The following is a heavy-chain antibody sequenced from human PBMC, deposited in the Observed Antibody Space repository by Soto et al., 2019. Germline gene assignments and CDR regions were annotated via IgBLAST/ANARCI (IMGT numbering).Heavy chain of an antibody. Sequence: QVQLQESGPGLVKPSETLSLTCTVSGGSITSYYWSWIRQPPGKGLEWIGYIYYSGSTNYNSSLKSRVTISLDTSQNQCSLTLSSVTAADTAVYYCARATNSYFDYWGLGTLVTVSS. CDR2: IYYSGST. CDR3: ARATNSYFDY. D-gene: IGHD5-12*01. J-gene: IGHJ4*01. CDR1: GGSITSYY. V-gene: IGHV4-59*01.